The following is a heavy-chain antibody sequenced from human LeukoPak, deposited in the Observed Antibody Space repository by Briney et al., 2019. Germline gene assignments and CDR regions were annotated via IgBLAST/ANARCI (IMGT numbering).Heavy chain of an antibody. CDR2: IYSGGST. CDR1: GFTVSSNY. CDR3: AAAHGSATRFDY. V-gene: IGHV3-53*01. D-gene: IGHD3-10*01. J-gene: IGHJ4*02. Sequence: GGSLRLYCAASGFTVSSNYMSWVRQATGKGLEWVSVIYSGGSTYYADSVKGRFTISRDNSKNTLYLQMNSLRAEDTAVYYCAAAHGSATRFDYWGQGTLVTVSS.